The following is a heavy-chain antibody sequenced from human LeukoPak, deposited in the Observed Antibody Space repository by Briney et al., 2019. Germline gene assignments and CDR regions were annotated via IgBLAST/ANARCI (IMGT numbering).Heavy chain of an antibody. V-gene: IGHV3-9*01. CDR1: GFTFDDYA. CDR2: ISWNSGSI. Sequence: PGGSLRLSCAASGFTFDDYAMHWVRQAPGKGLEWVSGISWNSGSIGYADSVKGRFTISRDNAKNSLYLQMNSLRAEDTALYYCAKGGGSSYKDYYYGMDVWGQGTTVTVSS. D-gene: IGHD6-13*01. CDR3: AKGGGSSYKDYYYGMDV. J-gene: IGHJ6*02.